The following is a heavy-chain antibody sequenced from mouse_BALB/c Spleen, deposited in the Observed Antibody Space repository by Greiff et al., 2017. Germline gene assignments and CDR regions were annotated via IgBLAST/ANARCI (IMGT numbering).Heavy chain of an antibody. D-gene: IGHD1-1*01. CDR1: GYAFSSSW. V-gene: IGHV1-82*01. CDR2: IYPGDGDT. CDR3: AREGVVAPFDY. J-gene: IGHJ2*01. Sequence: VKLMESGPELVKPGASVKISCKASGYAFSSSWMNWVKQRPGQGLEWIGRIYPGDGDTNYNGKFKGKATLTADKSSSTAYMQLSSLTSVDSAVYFCAREGVVAPFDYWGQGTTLTVSS.